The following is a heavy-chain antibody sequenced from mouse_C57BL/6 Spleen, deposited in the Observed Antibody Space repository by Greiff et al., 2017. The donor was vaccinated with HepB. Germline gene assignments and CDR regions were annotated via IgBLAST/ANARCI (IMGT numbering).Heavy chain of an antibody. Sequence: EVQLQQSGPVLVKPGASVKMSCKASGYTFTDYYMNWVKQSHGKSLEWIGVINPYNGGTSYNQKFKGKATLTVDKSSSTAYMELNSLTSEDSAVYYCARRFTVVATDYFDYWGQGTTLTVSS. J-gene: IGHJ2*01. CDR1: GYTFTDYY. V-gene: IGHV1-19*01. CDR2: INPYNGGT. CDR3: ARRFTVVATDYFDY. D-gene: IGHD1-1*01.